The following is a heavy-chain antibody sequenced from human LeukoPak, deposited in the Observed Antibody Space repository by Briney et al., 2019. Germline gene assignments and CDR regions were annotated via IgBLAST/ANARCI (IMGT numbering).Heavy chain of an antibody. J-gene: IGHJ4*02. Sequence: PGGSLRLSCAASGFTFSGYGMNWVRQAPGKGLEWVSYIRSTYSTIHYADSVKGRFTISRDDAKNSLYLQMNSLRAEDTAVYYCARHSRCGGSCFYFDYWGQGTLVAVSS. CDR3: ARHSRCGGSCFYFDY. CDR1: GFTFSGYG. CDR2: IRSTYSTI. D-gene: IGHD2-15*01. V-gene: IGHV3-48*01.